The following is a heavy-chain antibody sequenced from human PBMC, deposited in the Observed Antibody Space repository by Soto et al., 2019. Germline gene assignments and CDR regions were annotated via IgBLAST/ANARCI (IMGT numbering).Heavy chain of an antibody. V-gene: IGHV3-30-3*01. D-gene: IGHD6-6*01. J-gene: IGHJ6*02. Sequence: PGGSLRLSCAASGFTFSSYAMHWVRQAPGKGLEWVAVISYDGSNKYYADSVKGRFTISRDNSKNTLYLQMNSLRAEDTAVYYCARVPRWEQLVPVQQRVIIETYYYYYGMDVWGQGTTVTVSS. CDR3: ARVPRWEQLVPVQQRVIIETYYYYYGMDV. CDR1: GFTFSSYA. CDR2: ISYDGSNK.